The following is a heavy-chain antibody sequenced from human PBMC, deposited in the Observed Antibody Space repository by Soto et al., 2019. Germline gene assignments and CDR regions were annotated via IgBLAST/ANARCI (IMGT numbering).Heavy chain of an antibody. Sequence: EVQLVESGGGLVQPGGSLKLSCAASGFTFSGSAMHWVRQASGKGLEWVGRIRSKANSYATAYAASVKGRFTISRDDSKNTAYLQMNSLKTEDTAVYYCTRHLAVTLDYWGQGTLVTVSS. CDR2: IRSKANSYAT. D-gene: IGHD2-15*01. CDR3: TRHLAVTLDY. J-gene: IGHJ4*02. CDR1: GFTFSGSA. V-gene: IGHV3-73*01.